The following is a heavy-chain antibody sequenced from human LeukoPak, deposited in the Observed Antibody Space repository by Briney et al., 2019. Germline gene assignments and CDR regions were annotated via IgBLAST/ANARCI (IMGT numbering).Heavy chain of an antibody. D-gene: IGHD6-25*01. J-gene: IGHJ5*02. Sequence: ASVKVSFKVSGYTLTELSMHWVRQAPGKGLEWMGGFDPEDGETIYAQNFQGRVTMTEDTSTDTAYMELNNLTSEDTAAYYCVRFAAGPDPYYPWGQGTLVTVSS. CDR1: GYTLTELS. CDR3: VRFAAGPDPYYP. CDR2: FDPEDGET. V-gene: IGHV1-24*01.